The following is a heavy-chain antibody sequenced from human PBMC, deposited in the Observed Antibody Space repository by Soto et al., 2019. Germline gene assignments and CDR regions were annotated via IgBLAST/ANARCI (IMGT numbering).Heavy chain of an antibody. D-gene: IGHD3-22*01. CDR1: GGSLSNYG. CDR2: IIPVFGTP. CDR3: ARGGATKIVVTTYYAMDV. Sequence: QVQLVQSGAEVKKPGSSVKVSCKASGGSLSNYGISWVRQAPGQGLEWMGAIIPVFGTPNYAQKFQDRVTMTADESTTTVYMEVRSLTSEDTAVYYCARGGATKIVVTTYYAMDVWGQGTTVTVSS. V-gene: IGHV1-69*12. J-gene: IGHJ6*02.